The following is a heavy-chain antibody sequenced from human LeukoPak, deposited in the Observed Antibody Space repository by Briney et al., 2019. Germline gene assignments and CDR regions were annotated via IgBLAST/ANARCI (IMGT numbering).Heavy chain of an antibody. J-gene: IGHJ4*02. CDR2: ISSSSSTI. Sequence: PGGSLRLSCAASGFTFSTYNMNWVRQAPGMGLEWVSYISSSSSTIYYADSVKGRFTISRDNAKNSLSLQMNSLRDEDTAVYYCAGPRGGNTRDFEYWGQGTLVTVSS. CDR1: GFTFSTYN. D-gene: IGHD2-2*01. CDR3: AGPRGGNTRDFEY. V-gene: IGHV3-48*02.